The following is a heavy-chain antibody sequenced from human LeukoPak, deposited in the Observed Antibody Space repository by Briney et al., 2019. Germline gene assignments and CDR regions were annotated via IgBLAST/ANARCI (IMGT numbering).Heavy chain of an antibody. CDR2: IFYSGST. CDR3: ARGSDDSSGYFLYNWFDP. V-gene: IGHV4-39*01. CDR1: SGSISTSNYY. D-gene: IGHD3-22*01. Sequence: PSGTLSLTCTVSSGSISTSNYYWGCVRQPPGKALEWIGNIFYSGSTYYSPSLKSRVTISVDTSKNQFSLKLSSVTAADTAVYYCARGSDDSSGYFLYNWFDPWGQGTLVTVSS. J-gene: IGHJ5*02.